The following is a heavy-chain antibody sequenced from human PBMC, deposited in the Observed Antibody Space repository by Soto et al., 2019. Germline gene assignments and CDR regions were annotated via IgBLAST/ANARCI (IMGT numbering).Heavy chain of an antibody. V-gene: IGHV3-21*01. CDR3: ARDFSSWPYYFDY. Sequence: GGSLRLSCAASGFTFSSYSMNWVRQAPGKGLEWVSSISSSSSYIYYADSVKGRFTISRDNAKNSLYLQMNSPRADGTAVYYCARDFSSWPYYFDYWGQGSLVTVS. CDR2: ISSSSSYI. D-gene: IGHD6-13*01. CDR1: GFTFSSYS. J-gene: IGHJ4*02.